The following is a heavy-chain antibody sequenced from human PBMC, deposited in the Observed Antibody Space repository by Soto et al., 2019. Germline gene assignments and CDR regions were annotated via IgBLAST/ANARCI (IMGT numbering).Heavy chain of an antibody. Sequence: PSETLSVTCPVSGGSLSSSSYYWGWIRQPPGKGLEWIGSIYYSGSTYYNPSLKSRVTISVDTSKTQLSLKLSSVTAADTAVYYCMLGSGWKDFDYWGQGTLVTVSS. CDR2: IYYSGST. J-gene: IGHJ4*02. CDR3: MLGSGWKDFDY. V-gene: IGHV4-39*01. D-gene: IGHD3-22*01. CDR1: GGSLSSSSYY.